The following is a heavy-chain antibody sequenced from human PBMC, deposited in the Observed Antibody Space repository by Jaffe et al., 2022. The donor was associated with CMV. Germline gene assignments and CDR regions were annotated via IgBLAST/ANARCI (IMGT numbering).Heavy chain of an antibody. CDR3: ARRRYCSSTSCMKVGVWFDP. V-gene: IGHV5-51*01. Sequence: EVQLVQSGAEVKKPGESLKISCKGSGYSFTSYWIGWVRQMPGKGLEWMGIIYPGDSDTRYSPSFQGQVTISADKSISTAYLQWSSLKASDTAMYYCARRRYCSSTSCMKVGVWFDPWGQGTLVTVSS. CDR2: IYPGDSDT. J-gene: IGHJ5*02. CDR1: GYSFTSYW. D-gene: IGHD2-2*01.